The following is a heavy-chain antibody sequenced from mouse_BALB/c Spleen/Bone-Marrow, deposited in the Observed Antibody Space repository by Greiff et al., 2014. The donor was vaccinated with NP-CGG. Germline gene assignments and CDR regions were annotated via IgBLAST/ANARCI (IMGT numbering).Heavy chain of an antibody. CDR2: IYPGDGST. CDR3: AYYRYDEYFDV. D-gene: IGHD2-14*01. V-gene: IGHV1S56*01. Sequence: QVQLQQSGPELVKPGASVKMSCKASGYTFTSYFIHWVKQRPGQGLEWIGWIYPGDGSTKYNEKFKGRTTLTADKSSSTAYMLLSSLTSEDSAIVFCAYYRYDEYFDVWGAGTTVTVSS. CDR1: GYTFTSYF. J-gene: IGHJ1*01.